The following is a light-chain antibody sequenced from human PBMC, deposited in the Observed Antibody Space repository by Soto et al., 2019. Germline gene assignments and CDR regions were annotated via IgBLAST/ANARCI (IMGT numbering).Light chain of an antibody. V-gene: IGLV1-47*01. CDR2: RNN. Sequence: QSVLTQPSSASGTPGQRVTISCSGSSSNIGSNYVYWYQQLPGTAPKLLIYRNNQRPSGVPDRFSGSKSDTSVSLAISGLRSEDEADYYCAAWDDSLSGYVFGTGTKLTVL. CDR3: AAWDDSLSGYV. J-gene: IGLJ1*01. CDR1: SSNIGSNY.